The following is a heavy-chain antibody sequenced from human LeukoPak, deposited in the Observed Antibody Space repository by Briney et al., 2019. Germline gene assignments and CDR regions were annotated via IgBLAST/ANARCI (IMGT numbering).Heavy chain of an antibody. Sequence: GGSLRLSCAASGFTFNSKWVTWVRQAPGKGLFWLANINQDGSEKYYEDSVKGRFTISRDNAKSSLYLEMSGLRAEDTAVYYCADPPSGYWGQGTLVAVSS. J-gene: IGHJ4*02. CDR2: INQDGSEK. V-gene: IGHV3-7*01. D-gene: IGHD6-19*01. CDR1: GFTFNSKW. CDR3: ADPPSGY.